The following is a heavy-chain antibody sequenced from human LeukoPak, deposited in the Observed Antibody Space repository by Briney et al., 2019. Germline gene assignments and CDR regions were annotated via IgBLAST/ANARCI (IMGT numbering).Heavy chain of an antibody. D-gene: IGHD2-15*01. CDR3: AKVMPPGRIRFYSYYMDV. CDR2: ISSVGFSYI. CDR1: GFTFGSYG. Sequence: RSLRLSCEASGFTFGSYGMLWVRQPPGKGLEWVSTISSVGFSYIYYRDSVKGRFTISRDNAKNTLSLQMNGLRVEDTAVYYCAKVMPPGRIRFYSYYMDVWGKGTTVTVS. V-gene: IGHV3-21*01. J-gene: IGHJ6*03.